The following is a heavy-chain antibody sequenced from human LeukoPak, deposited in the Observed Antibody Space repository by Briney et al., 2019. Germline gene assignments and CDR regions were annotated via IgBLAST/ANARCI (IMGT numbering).Heavy chain of an antibody. CDR3: AVLTSGWRFQH. V-gene: IGHV3-53*01. D-gene: IGHD6-19*01. J-gene: IGHJ1*01. CDR2: IYGGGDT. Sequence: QPGGSLRLSCEVSGITVSDKCMSWVRQAPGKGLECVSLIYGGGDTYYADSVKGRFTISRDNSKNTLYLQMNSLRAEDTAVHYCAVLTSGWRFQHWGQGTLVTVSS. CDR1: GITVSDKC.